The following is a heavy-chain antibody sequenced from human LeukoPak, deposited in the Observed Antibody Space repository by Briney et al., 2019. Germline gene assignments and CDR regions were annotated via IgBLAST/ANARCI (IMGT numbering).Heavy chain of an antibody. J-gene: IGHJ6*03. CDR3: ARDRQDYDVSGTYNPSYYYYYMDV. V-gene: IGHV4-4*07. CDR2: IYTSGST. D-gene: IGHD3-10*01. CDR1: GGSLSSYY. Sequence: SETLSLTCTVSGGSLSSYYWSWIRQPAGKGLEWIGRIYTSGSTNYNPSLKSRVTMSVDTSKNRFSLKLRSVTAADTAVYYCARDRQDYDVSGTYNPSYYYYYMDVWGKGTTVTVSS.